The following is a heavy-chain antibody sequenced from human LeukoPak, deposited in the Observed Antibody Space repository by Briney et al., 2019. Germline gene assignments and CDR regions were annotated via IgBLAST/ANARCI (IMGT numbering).Heavy chain of an antibody. CDR1: GFTFDDYD. CDR2: INWNGGST. Sequence: RAGGSLRLSCAASGFTFDDYDMSWVRQAPGKGLEWVTGINWNGGSTGYADSVKGRFTISRDNAKNSLYLQMISLRAEDTALYYCARADYYDSSGFIDYWGQGTLVTVSS. J-gene: IGHJ4*02. CDR3: ARADYYDSSGFIDY. D-gene: IGHD3-22*01. V-gene: IGHV3-20*04.